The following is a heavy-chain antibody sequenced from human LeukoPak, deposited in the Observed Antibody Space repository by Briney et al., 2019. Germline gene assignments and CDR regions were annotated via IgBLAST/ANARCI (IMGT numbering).Heavy chain of an antibody. CDR2: IWYDGSNK. CDR1: GFTFSSYG. V-gene: IGHV3-33*01. CDR3: ARDRGGLDAFDI. J-gene: IGHJ3*02. D-gene: IGHD3-10*01. Sequence: GGSLRLSCAASGFTFSSYGMHWVRQAPGKGLEWVAVIWYDGSNKYYADSVKGRFTISRDNSKNTLYLQMNSLRADDTAVYYCARDRGGLDAFDIWGQGTMVTVSS.